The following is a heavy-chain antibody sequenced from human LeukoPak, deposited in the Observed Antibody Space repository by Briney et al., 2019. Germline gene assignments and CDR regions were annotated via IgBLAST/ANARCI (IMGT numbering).Heavy chain of an antibody. CDR3: ARSPLLLYVTGLYYFDY. CDR1: DGSISSRIYS. D-gene: IGHD2-15*01. J-gene: IGHJ4*02. V-gene: IGHV4-39*02. Sequence: SETLSLTCTVSDGSISSRIYSWVWIRQPPGKGLEWIGSIYYSGTTYYNPSLKSRVTISIDTSKSHFSLKLTSVTAADTAVYYCARSPLLLYVTGLYYFDYWGQGTLVTVSS. CDR2: IYYSGTT.